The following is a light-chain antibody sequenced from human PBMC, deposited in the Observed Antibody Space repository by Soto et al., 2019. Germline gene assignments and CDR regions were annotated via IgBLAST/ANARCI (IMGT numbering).Light chain of an antibody. V-gene: IGKV2-28*01. CDR2: WGS. Sequence: DIVMTQSPLSLPVTLGEPASISCRSSQSLLQSHGNNYLDWYVQKPGQSPQLLIYWGSNRASGVPDRFSGSGSGTDFTLKISRVEAEDVGVYYCMQGQQTPLTFGQGTRLEIK. CDR3: MQGQQTPLT. CDR1: QSLLQSHGNNY. J-gene: IGKJ5*01.